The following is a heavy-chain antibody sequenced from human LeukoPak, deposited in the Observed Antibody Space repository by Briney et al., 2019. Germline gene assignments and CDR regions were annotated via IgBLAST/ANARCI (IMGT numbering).Heavy chain of an antibody. Sequence: SETLSLTCTVSGGSIRGYSWSWLRQPPGKGLEWIGYISDSGSTHYNPSLKTRITISLDTSKNQFSLKLSSATAADTAVYYCARWGRPNFDYWGQGTLVTVSS. CDR2: ISDSGST. CDR1: GGSIRGYS. D-gene: IGHD7-27*01. V-gene: IGHV4-59*01. CDR3: ARWGRPNFDY. J-gene: IGHJ4*02.